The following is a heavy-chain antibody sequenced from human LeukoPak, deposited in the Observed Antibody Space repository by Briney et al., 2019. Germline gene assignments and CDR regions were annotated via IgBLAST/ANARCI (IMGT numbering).Heavy chain of an antibody. D-gene: IGHD2-21*02. J-gene: IGHJ4*02. CDR3: ARSKLGDPGVLGD. CDR2: IWYDGSNK. V-gene: IGHV3-33*01. CDR1: GFTFSSYG. Sequence: GGSLRLSCAASGFTFSSYGMHWVRQAPGKGLEWVAVIWYDGSNKYYADSVKGRFTISRDNSKNTLYLQMNSLRAEDTAVYYCARSKLGDPGVLGDWGQGTLVTVSS.